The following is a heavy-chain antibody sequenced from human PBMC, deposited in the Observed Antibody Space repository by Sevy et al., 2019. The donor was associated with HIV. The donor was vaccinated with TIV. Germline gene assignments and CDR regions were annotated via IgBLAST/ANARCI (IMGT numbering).Heavy chain of an antibody. CDR2: IIPILGIA. J-gene: IGHJ4*02. D-gene: IGHD3-10*01. CDR3: ARLTGSGSETGLVDY. CDR1: GGTFSSYA. Sequence: ASVKVSCKASGGTFSSYAISWVRQAPGQGLEWMGGIIPILGIANYAQKFQGRVTITADKSTSTAYMELSSLRSEDTAVYYCARLTGSGSETGLVDYWGQGTLVTVSS. V-gene: IGHV1-69*10.